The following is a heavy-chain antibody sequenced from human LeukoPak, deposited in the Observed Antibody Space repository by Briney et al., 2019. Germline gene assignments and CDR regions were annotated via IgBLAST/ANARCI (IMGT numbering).Heavy chain of an antibody. D-gene: IGHD3-10*01. CDR2: IYPGDSDT. J-gene: IGHJ3*02. V-gene: IGHV5-51*01. Sequence: GGSLQISCKGSGYSFTSYWIGWVRQMPGKGLEWMGIIYPGDSDTRYSPSFQGQVTISADKSISTAYLQWSSLKASDTAMYYCARQGLWFGELLLGDAFDIWGQGTMVTVSS. CDR3: ARQGLWFGELLLGDAFDI. CDR1: GYSFTSYW.